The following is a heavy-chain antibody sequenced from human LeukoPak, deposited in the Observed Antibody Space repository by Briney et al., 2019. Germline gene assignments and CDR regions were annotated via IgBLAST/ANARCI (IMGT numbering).Heavy chain of an antibody. CDR3: ATSTLYNIDY. CDR2: IYHSGST. Sequence: SETLSLTCTVSGGSISSYYWSWIRQPPGKGLEWIGSIYHSGSTYYNPSLKSRVTISVDTSKNQFSLKLSSVTAADTAVYYCATSTLYNIDYWGQGTLVTVSS. D-gene: IGHD5-24*01. CDR1: GGSISSYY. J-gene: IGHJ4*02. V-gene: IGHV4-59*04.